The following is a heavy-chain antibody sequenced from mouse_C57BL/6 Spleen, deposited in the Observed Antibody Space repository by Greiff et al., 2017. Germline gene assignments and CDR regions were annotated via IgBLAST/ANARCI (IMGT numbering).Heavy chain of an antibody. Sequence: VQLQQSGAELVRPGASVTLSCKASGYTFTDYEMHWVKQTPVHGLEWIGAIDPETGGTAYNHKFKGKAILTAAKSSSTDYMELRSLTSEDSAVYYCTRGDGYYFAYWGQGTLVTVSA. CDR3: TRGDGYYFAY. J-gene: IGHJ3*01. D-gene: IGHD2-3*01. CDR2: IDPETGGT. V-gene: IGHV1-15*01. CDR1: GYTFTDYE.